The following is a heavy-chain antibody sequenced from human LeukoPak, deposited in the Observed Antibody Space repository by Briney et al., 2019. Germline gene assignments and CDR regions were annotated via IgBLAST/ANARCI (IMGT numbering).Heavy chain of an antibody. D-gene: IGHD1-26*01. CDR3: ARGGALELYYYYMDV. CDR1: GGSISSYY. J-gene: IGHJ6*03. Sequence: SETLSLTCTVSGGSISSYYWSWIRQPPGKGLEWIGYIYYSGSTNYSPSLKSRVTISVDTSKNQFSLKLSSVTAADTAVYYCARGGALELYYYYMDVWGKGTTVTVSS. CDR2: IYYSGST. V-gene: IGHV4-59*01.